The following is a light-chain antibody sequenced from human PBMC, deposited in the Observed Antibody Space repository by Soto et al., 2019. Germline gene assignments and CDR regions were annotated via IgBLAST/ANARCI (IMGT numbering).Light chain of an antibody. CDR3: SAYTVSRNYV. J-gene: IGLJ1*01. Sequence: QSALSQPASASWSPGQSITISCTGTSSDVGAYNFVSWHQQHPGKAPKLMIYNVYDRPSGISYRFSGPKSGNTASLTISGLQGEEEADYYCSAYTVSRNYVFGTGTKVTVL. V-gene: IGLV2-14*03. CDR2: NVY. CDR1: SSDVGAYNF.